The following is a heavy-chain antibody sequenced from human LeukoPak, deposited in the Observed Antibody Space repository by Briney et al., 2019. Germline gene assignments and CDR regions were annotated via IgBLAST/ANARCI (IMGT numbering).Heavy chain of an antibody. CDR2: ISSSGSTI. D-gene: IGHD3-22*01. J-gene: IGHJ3*02. CDR3: ARESQSSYYFDSSGYEDAFDI. V-gene: IGHV3-48*03. CDR1: GFTFSYYE. Sequence: GGSLRLSCAVSGFTFSYYEMNWVRQAPGKGLEWVSYISSSGSTIYYADSVKGRFTISRDNAKNSLYLQMNSLRAEDTAVYYCARESQSSYYFDSSGYEDAFDIGGQGTRVTVSS.